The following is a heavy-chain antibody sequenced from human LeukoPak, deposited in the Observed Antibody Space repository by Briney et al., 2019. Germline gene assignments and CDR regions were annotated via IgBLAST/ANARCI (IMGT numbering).Heavy chain of an antibody. V-gene: IGHV3-74*01. D-gene: IGHD3-10*01. J-gene: IGHJ4*02. CDR1: GFTFSTYW. CDR3: TSGYASGSPDY. CDR2: ISGDGSST. Sequence: GGSLRLSCAASGFTFSTYWMHWVRQAPGRGLVWVSRISGDGSSTSYADSVKGRFTISRDNAKNTLFLQMNSLRVDDTAVYYCTSGYASGSPDYWGQGTLITVSS.